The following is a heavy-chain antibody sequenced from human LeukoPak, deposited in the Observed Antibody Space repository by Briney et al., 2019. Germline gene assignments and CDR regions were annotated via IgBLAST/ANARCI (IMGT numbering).Heavy chain of an antibody. CDR1: GFTSDDYA. CDR3: AKDIEVGAMGLYAFDI. CDR2: ISWNSGSI. V-gene: IGHV3-9*02. Sequence: PGGSLRLSCAASGFTSDDYAMHWVRQAPGKGLEWVSGISWNSGSIGYADSVKGRFTISRDNAKNSLYPQMNSLRAEVTALYYCAKDIEVGAMGLYAFDIWGQGTMVTVSS. D-gene: IGHD1-26*01. J-gene: IGHJ3*02.